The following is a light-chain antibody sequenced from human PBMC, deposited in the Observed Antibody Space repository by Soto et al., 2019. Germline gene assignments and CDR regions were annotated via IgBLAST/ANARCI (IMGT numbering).Light chain of an antibody. CDR2: EGS. Sequence: QSVLTQPASVSGSPGQSITISCTGTSSDVGSYNLVSWYQQHPGKAPKLMIYEGSKRPSGVSNRFSGSKSGNTASLTISGLQAEDEADYYCHSYDSSAHWVFGGGTKLTVL. V-gene: IGLV2-14*02. CDR1: SSDVGSYNL. J-gene: IGLJ3*02. CDR3: HSYDSSAHWV.